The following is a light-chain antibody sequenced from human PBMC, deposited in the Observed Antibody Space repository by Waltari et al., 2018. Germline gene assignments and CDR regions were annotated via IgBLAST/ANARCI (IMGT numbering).Light chain of an antibody. CDR1: SGDVASYHV. CDR3: CSYAGSNTPYV. J-gene: IGLJ1*01. V-gene: IGLV2-23*02. CDR2: NVS. Sequence: QSALTQPASVSGSPGQSITISCTGTSGDVASYHVVSWYQQHPDEPPKLIISNVSNRPSGVSHRFSGSKSGNTASLTISGLQTEDEATYFCCSYAGSNTPYVFGTGTKVTVL.